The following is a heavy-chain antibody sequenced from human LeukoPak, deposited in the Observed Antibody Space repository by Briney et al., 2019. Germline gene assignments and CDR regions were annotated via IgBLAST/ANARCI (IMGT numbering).Heavy chain of an antibody. Sequence: PSETLSLTCTVSGGSISSNYWSWIRQPPGKGLEWIGYIYYSGSTNNNPSLKSRVTISVDTSKNQFSLKLSSVTAADTAVYYCARGTYSHDSTSHYFYYMDVWGQGTTVTVSS. CDR2: IYYSGST. CDR1: GGSISSNY. J-gene: IGHJ6*03. CDR3: ARGTYSHDSTSHYFYYMDV. D-gene: IGHD3-22*01. V-gene: IGHV4-59*01.